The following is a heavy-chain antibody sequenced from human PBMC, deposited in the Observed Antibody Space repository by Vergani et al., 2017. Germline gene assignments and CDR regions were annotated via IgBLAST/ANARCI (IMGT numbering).Heavy chain of an antibody. CDR1: GGSISAGYYF. D-gene: IGHD2-15*01. V-gene: IGHV4-61*02. Sequence: QVQLQASGPGLVQPSQTLSLTCTMSGGSISAGYYFWSWIRQPAGKGLEWLGHISASGNASHSPSLKTRVSMSVDTSKNQFSLTVTSVTAADTAIYFCARRSGGYYSGGKVHPLRTAFDVWGHGTVVTVSS. CDR3: ARRSGGYYSGGKVHPLRTAFDV. CDR2: ISASGNA. J-gene: IGHJ3*01.